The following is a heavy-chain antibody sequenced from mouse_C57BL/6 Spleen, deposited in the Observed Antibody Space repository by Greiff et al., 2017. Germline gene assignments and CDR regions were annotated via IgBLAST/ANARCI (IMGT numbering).Heavy chain of an antibody. J-gene: IGHJ3*01. V-gene: IGHV1-15*01. Sequence: VHLVESGAELVRPGASVTLSCKASGYTFTDYEMHWVKQTPVHGLEWIGAIDPETGGTAYNQKFKGKAILTADKSSRTAYMELRSLTSEDSAVFYCTRWGRGDRFAYWGQGTLVTVSA. CDR1: GYTFTDYE. D-gene: IGHD3-3*01. CDR2: IDPETGGT. CDR3: TRWGRGDRFAY.